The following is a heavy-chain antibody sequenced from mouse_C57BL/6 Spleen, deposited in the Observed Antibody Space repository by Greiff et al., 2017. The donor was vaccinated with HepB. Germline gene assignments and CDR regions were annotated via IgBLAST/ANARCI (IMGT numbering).Heavy chain of an antibody. J-gene: IGHJ2*01. Sequence: VQLQQSGAELVKPGASVKMSCKASGYTFTSYWITWVKQRPGQGLEWIGDIYPGSGSTNYNEKFKSKATLTVDTSSSTAYMQLSSLASEDSAVYYCARDGGYYGSSLDYWGQGTTLTVSS. CDR2: IYPGSGST. V-gene: IGHV1-55*01. D-gene: IGHD1-1*01. CDR3: ARDGGYYGSSLDY. CDR1: GYTFTSYW.